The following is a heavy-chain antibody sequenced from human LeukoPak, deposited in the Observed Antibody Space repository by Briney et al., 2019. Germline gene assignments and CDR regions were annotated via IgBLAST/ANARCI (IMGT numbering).Heavy chain of an antibody. CDR3: AKGIDSGYVFAAFDI. CDR1: GFTFSNSA. V-gene: IGHV3-9*01. J-gene: IGHJ3*02. D-gene: IGHD5-12*01. CDR2: IRWNSGSI. Sequence: GGSLRLSCAASGFTFSNSAMTWVRQAPGKGLEWVSGIRWNSGSIGYADSVKGRFTISRDNAKNSLYLQMNSLRAEDTALYYCAKGIDSGYVFAAFDIWGQGTMVTVSS.